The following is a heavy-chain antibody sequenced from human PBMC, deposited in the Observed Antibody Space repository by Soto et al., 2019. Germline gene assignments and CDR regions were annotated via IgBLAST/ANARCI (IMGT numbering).Heavy chain of an antibody. CDR2: ISAAGGTT. CDR3: AKSSSGWYNFHY. Sequence: GGSLGLACAASGFTFNNYAMSWFRQAPGKGLEWVSAISAAGGTTYYADSVKGRFTISRDNSKDTLYLQMNSLTADDTAVYYCAKSSSGWYNFHYWGLGTLVTGSS. V-gene: IGHV3-23*01. D-gene: IGHD6-19*01. CDR1: GFTFNNYA. J-gene: IGHJ4*02.